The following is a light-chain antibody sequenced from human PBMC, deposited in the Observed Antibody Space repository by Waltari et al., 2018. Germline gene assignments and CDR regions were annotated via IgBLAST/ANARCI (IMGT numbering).Light chain of an antibody. Sequence: EIVLTQSPGTLSLSPGEIATLSCSASQSVSSSYLAWYQQKPGQAPRLLIYGASSRATGIPDRFSGSGSGTDFTLTISRLEPEDFAVYYCQQYGSSPPSLTFGGGTKVEIK. V-gene: IGKV3-20*01. CDR2: GAS. J-gene: IGKJ4*01. CDR3: QQYGSSPPSLT. CDR1: QSVSSSY.